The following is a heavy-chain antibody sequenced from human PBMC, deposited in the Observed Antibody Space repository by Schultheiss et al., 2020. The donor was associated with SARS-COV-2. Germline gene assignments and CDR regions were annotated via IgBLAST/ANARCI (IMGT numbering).Heavy chain of an antibody. J-gene: IGHJ4*02. V-gene: IGHV3-30-3*01. CDR2: ISYDGSNK. CDR3: ARDVIGVPHCSGGSCYFDYFDY. CDR1: GFTFSSYA. D-gene: IGHD2-15*01. Sequence: GESLKISCAASGFTFSSYAMHWVRQAPGKGLEWVAVISYDGSNKYYADSVKGRFTISRDNSKNTLYLQMNSLRAEDTAVYYCARDVIGVPHCSGGSCYFDYFDYWGQGTLVTVSS.